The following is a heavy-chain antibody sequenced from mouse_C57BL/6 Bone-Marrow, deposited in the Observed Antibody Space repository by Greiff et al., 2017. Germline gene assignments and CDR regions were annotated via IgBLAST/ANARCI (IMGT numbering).Heavy chain of an antibody. CDR2: TWWDDDK. CDR1: GFSLSTYGMG. V-gene: IGHV8-8*01. CDR3: ARCYYLV. Sequence: QVTLKESGPGILQPSQTLSLSCSSSGFSLSTYGMGVGWIRQPSGKGLEWLVYTWWDDDKYNNPFLKSRLTISEVTSKNQLFLKIANVDTADTATFYGARCYYLVWGQGTLVTVSA. J-gene: IGHJ3*01. D-gene: IGHD2-3*01.